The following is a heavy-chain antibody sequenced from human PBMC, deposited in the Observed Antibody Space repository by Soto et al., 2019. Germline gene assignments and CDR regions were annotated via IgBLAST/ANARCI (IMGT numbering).Heavy chain of an antibody. V-gene: IGHV1-8*01. D-gene: IGHD2-8*01. Sequence: ASVKVSCKASGYTFTSYDINWVRQATGQGLEWMGWMNPNSGNTGYAQKFQGRVTMTRNTSISTAYMELSSLRSEDTAVYYCARSTFCTNGVCYYDYYYGMDVWGQGTTVTVSS. CDR2: MNPNSGNT. J-gene: IGHJ6*02. CDR1: GYTFTSYD. CDR3: ARSTFCTNGVCYYDYYYGMDV.